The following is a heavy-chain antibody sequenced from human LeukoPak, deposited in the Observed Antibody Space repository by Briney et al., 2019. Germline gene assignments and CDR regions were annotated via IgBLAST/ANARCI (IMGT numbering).Heavy chain of an antibody. Sequence: ASVTVSCKASGYTFTTYYMHWERQAPGQGLEWMGIINPSGGSTSYAQKFQGRITITRDTSTSTVYMELSSLRSGDTAVYYCARGGWYQLPPMYECSDYWGQGTLVTVSP. CDR3: ARGGWYQLPPMYECSDY. CDR1: GYTFTTYY. J-gene: IGHJ4*02. CDR2: INPSGGST. V-gene: IGHV1-46*03. D-gene: IGHD2-2*01.